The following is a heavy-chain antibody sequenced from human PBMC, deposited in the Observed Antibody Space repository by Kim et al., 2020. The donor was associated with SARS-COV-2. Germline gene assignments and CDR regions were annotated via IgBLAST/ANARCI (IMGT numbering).Heavy chain of an antibody. D-gene: IGHD3-10*01. CDR1: GVSISSSSYY. J-gene: IGHJ4*02. V-gene: IGHV4-39*07. CDR3: ARFLVLWFGEL. CDR2: IHYSGST. Sequence: SETLSLICTVSGVSISSSSYYWGWIRQPPGKGLEWIGSIHYSGSTYYNPSLKSRVTISVDTSKNQFSLKLSSVSAADTAVYYCARFLVLWFGELWDQRTLVTVSS.